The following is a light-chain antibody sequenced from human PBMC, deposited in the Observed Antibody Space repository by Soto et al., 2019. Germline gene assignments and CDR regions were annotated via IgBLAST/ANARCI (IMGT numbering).Light chain of an antibody. V-gene: IGKV1-5*03. Sequence: DIHMTQSPSTLSASVVYRVTITFRASQSISSWLAWYQQKPGKAPKLLIYKASSLESGVPSRFSGSGSGTDFTLTISSLQPEDFATYYCQQSYSTPVFGQGTRLEI. J-gene: IGKJ5*01. CDR3: QQSYSTPV. CDR2: KAS. CDR1: QSISSW.